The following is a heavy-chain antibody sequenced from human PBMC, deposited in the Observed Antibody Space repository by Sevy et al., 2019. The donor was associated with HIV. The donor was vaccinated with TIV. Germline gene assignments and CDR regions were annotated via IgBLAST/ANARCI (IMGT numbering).Heavy chain of an antibody. CDR1: GGSFSGYY. Sequence: SETLSLTCAVYGGSFSGYYWSWIRQPPGKGLEWIGEINHSGSTNYNPSLKSRVTISVDTSKNQFSLKLSSVTAADTAVYYCARGQGTMVRGAYLNWFDPWGQGTLVTVPS. V-gene: IGHV4-34*01. J-gene: IGHJ5*02. CDR2: INHSGST. D-gene: IGHD3-10*01. CDR3: ARGQGTMVRGAYLNWFDP.